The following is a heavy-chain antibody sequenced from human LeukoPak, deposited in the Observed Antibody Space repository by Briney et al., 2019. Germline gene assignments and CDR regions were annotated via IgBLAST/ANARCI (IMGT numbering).Heavy chain of an antibody. CDR3: ARAPSTVAPAYYYYYYMDV. D-gene: IGHD4-11*01. J-gene: IGHJ6*03. V-gene: IGHV3-20*01. CDR2: INWNGGST. CDR1: GFTFDDYA. Sequence: GGSLRLSCAASGFTFDDYAMHWVRQAPGKGLEWVSGINWNGGSTGYADSVKGRFTISRDNAKNSLYLQMNSLRAEDTALYHCARAPSTVAPAYYYYYYMDVWGKGTTVTVSS.